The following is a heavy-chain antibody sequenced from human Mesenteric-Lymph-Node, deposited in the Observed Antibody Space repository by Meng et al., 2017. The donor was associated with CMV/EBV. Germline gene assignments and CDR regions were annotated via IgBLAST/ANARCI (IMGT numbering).Heavy chain of an antibody. CDR3: ARAYGSGSYYNWCDP. V-gene: IGHV1-3*01. Sequence: SGGNFSSYAISWVRQAPGQGLEWMGWINAGNGNTKYSQKFQGRVTITRDTSASTAYMELSSLRSEDTAVYYCARAYGSGSYYNWCDPGGKG. J-gene: IGHJ5*02. CDR2: INAGNGNT. D-gene: IGHD3-10*01. CDR1: GGNFSSYA.